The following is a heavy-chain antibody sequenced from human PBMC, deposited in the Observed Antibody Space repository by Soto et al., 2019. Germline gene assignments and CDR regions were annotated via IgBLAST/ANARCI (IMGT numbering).Heavy chain of an antibody. D-gene: IGHD1-1*01. J-gene: IGHJ6*02. Sequence: QVQLQQSGPGLVKPSETLSLTCTVSSGPSSSHNWGWIRQSPGRGLEWIGYVYNTGGTSYNPSLKSRVTISADTSANHVSLTLSSVTAAVTAIYYCVRQGIGNLHGLVDVWGQGTTVSVSS. CDR1: SGPSSSHN. CDR2: VYNTGGT. CDR3: VRQGIGNLHGLVDV. V-gene: IGHV4-59*08.